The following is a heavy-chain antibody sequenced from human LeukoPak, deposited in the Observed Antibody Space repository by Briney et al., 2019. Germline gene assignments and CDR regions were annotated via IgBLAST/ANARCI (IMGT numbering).Heavy chain of an antibody. Sequence: GGSLRLSCAASGFTFTSYSMSWVRQAPGKGLEWVSTISGGGGSTYYADSVKGRFTISRDNSKNTLYLQVNSLRAEDTAVYYCAKGGKWDVTPFDYWGQGTLVTVSS. CDR1: GFTFTSYS. CDR3: AKGGKWDVTPFDY. V-gene: IGHV3-23*01. D-gene: IGHD1-26*01. CDR2: ISGGGGST. J-gene: IGHJ4*02.